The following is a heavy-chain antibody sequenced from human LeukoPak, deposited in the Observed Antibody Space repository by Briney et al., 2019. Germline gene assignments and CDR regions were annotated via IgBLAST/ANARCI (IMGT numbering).Heavy chain of an antibody. CDR1: GYTFTGXX. Sequence: ASGYTFTGXXXXXVRQXPGQGXXXXGXXXPNSGGTNYAQKFQGRVTMTRDTSISTAYMELSRLRSDDTAVYYCARNYLGDFWSGYYPHYYFDYWGQGTLVTVSS. CDR2: XXPNSGGT. V-gene: IGHV1-2*02. J-gene: IGHJ4*02. D-gene: IGHD3-3*01. CDR3: ARNYLGDFWSGYYPHYYFDY.